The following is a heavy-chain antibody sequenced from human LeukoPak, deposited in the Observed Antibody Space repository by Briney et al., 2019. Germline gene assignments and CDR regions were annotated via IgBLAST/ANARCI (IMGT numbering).Heavy chain of an antibody. CDR1: GGTFSSYA. Sequence: SVKVSCKASGGTFSSYAISWVRQAPGQGLEWMGGIIPIFGTANYAQKFQGRVTITADESTSTAYMELSSLRSEDTAVYYCARDRMVTHQGTGAFDISGQGTMVTVSS. J-gene: IGHJ3*02. D-gene: IGHD2-21*02. CDR3: ARDRMVTHQGTGAFDI. CDR2: IIPIFGTA. V-gene: IGHV1-69*01.